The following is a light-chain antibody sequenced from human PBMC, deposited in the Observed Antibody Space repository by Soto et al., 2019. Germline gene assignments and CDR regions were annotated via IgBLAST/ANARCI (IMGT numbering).Light chain of an antibody. CDR2: GAS. V-gene: IGKV3-20*01. Sequence: PGESATLSCRASQSISSNYLAWYQQKPGQTPRLLIYGASSLATGIPDRFSGSGSGTDFTLTISRLEPEDFAVYYCQQYGTSRVTFGPGTKVDIK. CDR1: QSISSNY. CDR3: QQYGTSRVT. J-gene: IGKJ3*01.